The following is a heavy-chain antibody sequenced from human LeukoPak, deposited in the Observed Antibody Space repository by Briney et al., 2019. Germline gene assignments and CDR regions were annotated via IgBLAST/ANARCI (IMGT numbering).Heavy chain of an antibody. V-gene: IGHV3-66*01. D-gene: IGHD4-11*01. CDR3: ARSYSNHLFGMDV. CDR2: MYSGGST. CDR1: GFTVSSYY. Sequence: PGGSLRLSCAASGFTVSSYYMTWVRQAPGKGLEWVSVMYSGGSTYYADSVKGRVAISSDNSQNTVFLQMNSVRVGDTAVYYCARSYSNHLFGMDVWGQGTAVTVSS. J-gene: IGHJ6*02.